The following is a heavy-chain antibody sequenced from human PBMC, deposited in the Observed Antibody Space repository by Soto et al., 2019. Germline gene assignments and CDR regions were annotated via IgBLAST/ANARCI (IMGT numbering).Heavy chain of an antibody. CDR3: ARVGYSFKNAFDI. J-gene: IGHJ3*02. CDR1: GGTFSSYT. CDR2: IIPILGVA. V-gene: IGHV1-69*02. D-gene: IGHD5-18*01. Sequence: QVPLVQSGAEVKKPGSSVKVSCKASGGTFSSYTISWVRQAPGQGLEWMGRIIPILGVANYAQKFQGRVTSTADKSTSAAYMELSSLRSEDTAVDFCARVGYSFKNAFDIWGRGTMVTVSS.